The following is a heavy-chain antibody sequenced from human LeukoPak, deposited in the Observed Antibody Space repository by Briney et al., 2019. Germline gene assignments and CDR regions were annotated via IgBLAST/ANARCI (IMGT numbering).Heavy chain of an antibody. J-gene: IGHJ5*02. CDR1: GYSVIXXYY. CDR2: VHHTGST. CDR3: ARDWGFGDSEDWFDP. Sequence: SETXXLTCTVSGYSVIXXYYWGXXRXXPXKXLXXIXXVHHTGSTYYNPSLRSRVSISVDKSTNHISLEVTSVTAADTAVYYCARDWGFGDSEDWFDPWGQGTLVTVSS. D-gene: IGHD3-10*01. V-gene: IGHV4-38-2*02.